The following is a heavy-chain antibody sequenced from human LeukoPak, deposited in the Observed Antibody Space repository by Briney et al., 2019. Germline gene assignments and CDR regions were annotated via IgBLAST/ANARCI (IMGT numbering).Heavy chain of an antibody. Sequence: SETLSLTCTVSGVSISSSNSYWGWIYQPPGKGLEWIGSIYTSGSTNYNPSLKSRVTISVDTSKNQFSLKLSSVTAADTAVYYCARSPQGYLTGYWDYYYYMDVWGKGTTVTISS. CDR2: IYTSGST. CDR3: ARSPQGYLTGYWDYYYYMDV. D-gene: IGHD3-9*01. V-gene: IGHV4-39*07. J-gene: IGHJ6*03. CDR1: GVSISSSNSY.